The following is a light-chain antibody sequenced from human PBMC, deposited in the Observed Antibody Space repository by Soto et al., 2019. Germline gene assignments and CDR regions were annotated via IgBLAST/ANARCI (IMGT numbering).Light chain of an antibody. CDR3: QQYSRTPYT. Sequence: EYVLTQFPGSLSVSLGETVTLACRVSQALDTPYMAWFQAKPGLPPRLLIHQSSLRLPGVGDRFSGSGSGSDFTLTISGVEAEDSAMYYCQQYSRTPYTFGQGTNLEIK. CDR1: QALDTPY. J-gene: IGKJ2*01. CDR2: QSS. V-gene: IGKV3-20*01.